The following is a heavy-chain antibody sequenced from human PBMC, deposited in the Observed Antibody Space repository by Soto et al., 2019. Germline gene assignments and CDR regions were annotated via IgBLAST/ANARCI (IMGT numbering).Heavy chain of an antibody. CDR1: GFSLSTSGMR. J-gene: IGHJ3*02. CDR2: IDWDDDK. Sequence: SGPTLVNPTHTLTLTCTFSGFSLSTSGMRVSWIRQPPGKALEWLARIDWDDDKFYSTSLKTRLTISKDTSKNQVVLTMTNMDPVDTATYYCARSYMVRGVIDAFDIWGQGTMVTVSS. V-gene: IGHV2-70*04. D-gene: IGHD3-10*01. CDR3: ARSYMVRGVIDAFDI.